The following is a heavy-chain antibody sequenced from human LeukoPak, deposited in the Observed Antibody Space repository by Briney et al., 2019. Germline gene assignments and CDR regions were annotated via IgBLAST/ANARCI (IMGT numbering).Heavy chain of an antibody. CDR3: ARRDFPYYYGS. CDR1: GGSISSSY. V-gene: IGHV4-59*08. CDR2: IYYSGST. J-gene: IGHJ4*02. D-gene: IGHD3-10*01. Sequence: SETLSLTYTVSGGSISSSYWSWIRQPPGKGLEWIGYIYYSGSTNYNPSFKSRVAISVDTSKNQFSLTLSSVTAADTAVYYCARRDFPYYYGSWGQGTLVTVSS.